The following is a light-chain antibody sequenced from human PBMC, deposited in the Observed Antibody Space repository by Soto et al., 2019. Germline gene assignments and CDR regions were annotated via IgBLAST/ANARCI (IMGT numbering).Light chain of an antibody. CDR3: QQRTNWLT. CDR1: KNFRPY. V-gene: IGKV3-11*01. J-gene: IGKJ3*01. Sequence: EIVLTQSPATLSLSPGERVTFSCRAGKNFRPYLAWYQQKPAQAPRLLIYDASDRATGIPARFSGSGSGTDFTLTISSPEPEDSAVYYCQQRTNWLTFGPGTKVDIK. CDR2: DAS.